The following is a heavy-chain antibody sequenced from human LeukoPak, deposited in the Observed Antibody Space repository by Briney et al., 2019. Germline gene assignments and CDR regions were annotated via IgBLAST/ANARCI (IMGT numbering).Heavy chain of an antibody. D-gene: IGHD6-6*01. J-gene: IGHJ6*03. CDR3: ARDSSSSYYYYMDV. V-gene: IGHV4-61*08. CDR2: IYYSGST. Sequence: SETLSLTCAVSGGSISSGGYYWSWIRQPPGKGLEWIGYIYYSGSTKYNPSLKSRVTMSVDTSKNQFSLKLSSVTAADTAVYYCARDSSSSYYYYMDVWGKGTTVTVSS. CDR1: GGSISSGGYY.